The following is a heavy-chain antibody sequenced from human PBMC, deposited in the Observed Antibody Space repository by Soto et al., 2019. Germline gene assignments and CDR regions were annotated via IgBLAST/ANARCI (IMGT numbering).Heavy chain of an antibody. Sequence: GDAVKVSCKASGFTFTSSAVQWVRQARGQRLEWIGWIVVGSGNTNYAQKFQERVTITRDMSTSTAYMELSSLRSEDTAVYYCAAWYYDYVWGSYRRPLFDIWGQGTMVTVSS. J-gene: IGHJ3*02. V-gene: IGHV1-58*01. CDR1: GFTFTSSA. CDR2: IVVGSGNT. D-gene: IGHD3-16*02. CDR3: AAWYYDYVWGSYRRPLFDI.